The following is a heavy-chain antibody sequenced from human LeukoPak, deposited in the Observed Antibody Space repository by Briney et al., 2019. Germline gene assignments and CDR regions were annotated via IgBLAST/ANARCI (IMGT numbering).Heavy chain of an antibody. CDR2: ISGSGGST. CDR3: AKDRITMVRGVIIHTFDY. D-gene: IGHD3-10*01. V-gene: IGHV3-23*01. CDR1: GFTFSSYA. J-gene: IGHJ4*02. Sequence: PGGSLRLSCAASGFTFSSYAMSWVRRAPGKGLEWVSAISGSGGSTYYADSVKGRFTISRDNSKNTLYLQMNSLRAEDTAVYYCAKDRITMVRGVIIHTFDYWGQGTLVTVSS.